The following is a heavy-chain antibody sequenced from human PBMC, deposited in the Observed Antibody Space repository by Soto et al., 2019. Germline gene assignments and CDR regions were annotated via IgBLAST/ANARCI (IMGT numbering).Heavy chain of an antibody. CDR1: GLTFSSYA. Sequence: EVQVLESGGGLVQPGGSLRLSCAASGLTFSSYAMSWVRQAPGKGLEWVSGISGSGTGTYYADSAQGRFIISRDNSNNTLYLQMTSLRPEDTAVYYCAKATSGQCPRGDCFDYWGQGTLVTVAS. D-gene: IGHD3-16*01. V-gene: IGHV3-23*01. CDR2: ISGSGTGT. J-gene: IGHJ4*02. CDR3: AKATSGQCPRGDCFDY.